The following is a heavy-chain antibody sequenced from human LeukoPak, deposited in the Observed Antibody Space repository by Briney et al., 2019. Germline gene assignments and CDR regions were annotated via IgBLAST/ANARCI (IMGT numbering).Heavy chain of an antibody. CDR2: IKQDGSEK. Sequence: GGSLRLSCAASGFTFSSYWMSWVRQAPGKGLEWVANIKQDGSEKYYVDSVKGRFTISRDNAKNSLYLQMNSLRAEDTAVYYCARTSFDSSGWYSPGGYYYYMDAWGKGTTVTISS. J-gene: IGHJ6*03. CDR1: GFTFSSYW. CDR3: ARTSFDSSGWYSPGGYYYYMDA. V-gene: IGHV3-7*01. D-gene: IGHD6-19*01.